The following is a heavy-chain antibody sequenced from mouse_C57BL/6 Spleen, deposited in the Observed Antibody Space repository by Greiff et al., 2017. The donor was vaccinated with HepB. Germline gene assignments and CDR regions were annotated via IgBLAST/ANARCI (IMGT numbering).Heavy chain of an antibody. V-gene: IGHV1-55*01. D-gene: IGHD1-1*01. J-gene: IGHJ3*01. CDR2: IYPGSGST. CDR3: AVAPYYYGTWFAY. Sequence: VQLQESGAELVKPGASVKMSCKASGYTFTSYWITWVKQRPGQGLEWIGDIYPGSGSTNYNEKFKSKATLTVDTSSSTAYMQLSSLTSEDSAVYYCAVAPYYYGTWFAYWGQGTLVTVAA. CDR1: GYTFTSYW.